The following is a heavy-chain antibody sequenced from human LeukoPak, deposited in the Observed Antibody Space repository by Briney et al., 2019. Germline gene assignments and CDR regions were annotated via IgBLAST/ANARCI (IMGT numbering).Heavy chain of an antibody. D-gene: IGHD6-13*01. CDR1: GGSFSGYY. Sequence: SETLSLTCAVYGGSFSGYYWSWIRQPPGKGLEWIGEINHSGSTNYNPSLKSRVTISVDTSKNQFSLKLRSVAAADTAVYYSARGQKLPYYYGMDVWGKGTTVTASS. J-gene: IGHJ6*04. CDR2: INHSGST. V-gene: IGHV4-34*01. CDR3: ARGQKLPYYYGMDV.